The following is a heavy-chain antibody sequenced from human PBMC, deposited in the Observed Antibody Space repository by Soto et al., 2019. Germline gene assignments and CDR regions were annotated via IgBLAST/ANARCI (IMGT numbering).Heavy chain of an antibody. Sequence: QVQLVQSGAEVKKPGASVKVSCKASGYTFTSYGISWVRQAPGQGLEWMGRISAYNGNTNYAQKLQGRVTMTTDPSTSTAYMELMSLRSHDTSVYYCARCNLRGYYCTDFDYWGQGTQVTVSS. J-gene: IGHJ4*02. CDR3: ARCNLRGYYCTDFDY. CDR1: GYTFTSYG. CDR2: ISAYNGNT. D-gene: IGHD3-22*01. V-gene: IGHV1-18*01.